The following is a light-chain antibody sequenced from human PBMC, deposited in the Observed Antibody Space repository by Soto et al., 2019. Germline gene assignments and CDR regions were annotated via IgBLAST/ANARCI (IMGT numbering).Light chain of an antibody. V-gene: IGLV2-23*02. Sequence: QSVLTQPASVSGSPGQSITISCTGTSSDVGNYNLVSWYQKYPGKAPKVIIYEVFKRPSGVSNRFSGSKSGNTASVTISGLQAEDEADYYCCSYADHSWVFGGGTKLTVL. CDR3: CSYADHSWV. CDR2: EVF. CDR1: SSDVGNYNL. J-gene: IGLJ3*02.